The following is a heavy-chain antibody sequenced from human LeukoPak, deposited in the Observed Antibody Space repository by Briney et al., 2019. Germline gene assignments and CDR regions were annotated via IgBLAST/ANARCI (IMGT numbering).Heavy chain of an antibody. CDR3: ARRDYYDNSDDNYHSFEY. D-gene: IGHD3-22*01. CDR2: VVHSGTT. V-gene: IGHV4-4*02. Sequence: SGTLSLTCAVSGGSISSNKWWSWLRQAPGKGLEWLGEVVHSGTTNYNPSLKSRVTISVDKSKNQFSLRLNSVTAADTAVYYCARRDYYDNSDDNYHSFEYWGQGTLVTVSS. J-gene: IGHJ4*02. CDR1: GGSISSNKW.